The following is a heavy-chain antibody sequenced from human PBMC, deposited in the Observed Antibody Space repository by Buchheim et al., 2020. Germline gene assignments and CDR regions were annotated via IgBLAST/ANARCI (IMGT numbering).Heavy chain of an antibody. CDR1: GFTFSSYG. CDR2: IWYDGSNK. V-gene: IGHV3-33*01. J-gene: IGHJ3*02. D-gene: IGHD5-18*01. CDR3: AREGYSYYDAFDI. Sequence: QVQLVESGGGVVQPGRSLRLSCAASGFTFSSYGMHWVRQAPGKGLEWVAVIWYDGSNKDYADSVKGRFTISRDNSKNTLYSPMNSLRAEDTAVYYCAREGYSYYDAFDIWGQGT.